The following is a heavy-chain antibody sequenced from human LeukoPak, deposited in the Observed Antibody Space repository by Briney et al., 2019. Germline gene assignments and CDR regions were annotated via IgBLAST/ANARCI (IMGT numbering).Heavy chain of an antibody. D-gene: IGHD2-2*01. CDR2: IYHSGST. Sequence: PSETLSLTCTVSGYSISSGYYWGWIRQPPGKGLEWIGSIYHSGSTYYNPSLKCRVTISVDTSKNQFSLKLSSVTAADTAVYYCARTGYCSSTSCRPGRFDYWGQGTLVTVSS. CDR1: GYSISSGYY. J-gene: IGHJ4*02. CDR3: ARTGYCSSTSCRPGRFDY. V-gene: IGHV4-38-2*02.